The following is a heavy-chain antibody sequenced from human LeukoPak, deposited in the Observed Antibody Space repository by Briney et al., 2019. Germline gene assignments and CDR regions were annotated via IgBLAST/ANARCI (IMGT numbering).Heavy chain of an antibody. CDR2: INPNSGGT. CDR3: ARGLKIAVAAIGY. CDR1: GYTFTGYY. J-gene: IGHJ4*02. D-gene: IGHD6-19*01. V-gene: IGHV1-2*02. Sequence: ASVKVSCKASGYTFTGYYMHWVRQAPGQGLEWMGWINPNSGGTNYAQKFQGRVTMTRDTSISTAYMELSRLRSEDTAVYYCARGLKIAVAAIGYWGQGTLVTVSS.